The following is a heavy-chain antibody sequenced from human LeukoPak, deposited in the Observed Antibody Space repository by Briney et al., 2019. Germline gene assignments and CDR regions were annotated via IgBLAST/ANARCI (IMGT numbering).Heavy chain of an antibody. CDR3: VRGVGVSRFNYFDP. V-gene: IGHV3-11*06. J-gene: IGHJ5*02. D-gene: IGHD6-13*01. CDR2: ISSTSDYT. CDR1: GFSFSDYY. Sequence: GGSLRLSCVASGFSFSDYYMTWIRQAPGKGLEWVSYISSTSDYTNYADSVKGRFTISRDNSKNTLFLQMNSLRDDDTAVYYCVRGVGVSRFNYFDPWGQGTLVIVSS.